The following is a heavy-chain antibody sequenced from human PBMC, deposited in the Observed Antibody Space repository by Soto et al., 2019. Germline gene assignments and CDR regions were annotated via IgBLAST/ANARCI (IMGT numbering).Heavy chain of an antibody. CDR1: GYSFTNND. J-gene: IGHJ5*02. D-gene: IGHD4-17*01. V-gene: IGHV1-18*01. CDR2: ISAYNGNT. CDR3: ARVERDDYGDYYNWFDP. Sequence: ASVKVSCKASGYSFTNNDVSWVRQAPGQGLEWMGWISAYNGNTNYAQKLQGRVTMTTDTSTSTAYMELRSLRSDDTAVYYCARVERDDYGDYYNWFDPWGQGTLVTVSS.